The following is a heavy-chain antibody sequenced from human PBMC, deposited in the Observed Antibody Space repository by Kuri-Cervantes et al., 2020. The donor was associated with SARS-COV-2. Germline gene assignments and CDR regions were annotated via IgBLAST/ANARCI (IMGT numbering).Heavy chain of an antibody. J-gene: IGHJ4*02. V-gene: IGHV3-30*18. D-gene: IGHD3-3*01. CDR1: GSNFSRTD. CDR3: AKDRVGVQDF. Sequence: LSLTCAASGSNFSRTDMHWVRQAPGKGLEWVAVISHDGKNKKCIASGKGRFTISRDNSQNTLYLHMKSLRSEDTAMYYCAKDRVGVQDFWGQGTLVTVSS. CDR2: ISHDGKNK.